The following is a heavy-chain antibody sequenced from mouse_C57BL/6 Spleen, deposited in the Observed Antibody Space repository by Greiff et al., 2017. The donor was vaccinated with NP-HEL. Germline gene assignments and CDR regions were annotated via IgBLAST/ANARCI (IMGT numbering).Heavy chain of an antibody. V-gene: IGHV5-6*01. J-gene: IGHJ2*01. CDR3: ARPTTGTGGYYFDY. D-gene: IGHD4-1*01. CDR2: ISSGGSYP. CDR1: GFTFSSYG. Sequence: EVKLVESGGDLVKPGGSLKLSCAASGFTFSSYGMSWVRQTPDKRLEWVATISSGGSYPYYPDSVKGRFTISRDNAKNTLYLQMSSLKSEDTAMYYCARPTTGTGGYYFDYWGQGTTLTVSS.